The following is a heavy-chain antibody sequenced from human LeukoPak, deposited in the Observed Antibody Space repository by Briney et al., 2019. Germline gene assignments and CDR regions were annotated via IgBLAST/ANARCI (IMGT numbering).Heavy chain of an antibody. CDR2: LYISGGT. D-gene: IGHD4-11*01. CDR1: GASISSYY. V-gene: IGHV4-4*07. CDR3: ARGRKNYSNFEPFDY. J-gene: IGHJ4*02. Sequence: SETLSLTCTVSGASISSYYYNWIRQTAGRGLEWIGRLYISGGTNYNPSLKSRVTMSVDTSKNQFSLKLSSATAADTAVYYCARGRKNYSNFEPFDYWGQGTLVTVSS.